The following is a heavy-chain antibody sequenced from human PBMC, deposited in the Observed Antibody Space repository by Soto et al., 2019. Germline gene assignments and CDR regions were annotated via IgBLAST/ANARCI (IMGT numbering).Heavy chain of an antibody. CDR1: GGTFSSYA. D-gene: IGHD1-26*01. Sequence: SVKVSCNASGGTFSSYAISWVRQAPGQGLEWRGGIIPIFGTANYAKKFQGRVTITADESTSTAYMELSSLRSEDTAVYYCVFRKSGSYSYAFDXWGQVTMVTVS. J-gene: IGHJ3*02. CDR3: VFRKSGSYSYAFDX. CDR2: IIPIFGTA. V-gene: IGHV1-69*13.